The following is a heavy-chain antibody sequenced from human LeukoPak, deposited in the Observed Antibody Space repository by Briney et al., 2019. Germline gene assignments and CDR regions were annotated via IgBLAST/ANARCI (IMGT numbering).Heavy chain of an antibody. V-gene: IGHV4-31*03. J-gene: IGHJ4*02. Sequence: SETLSLTCTVSGDSISSGGYYWSWIRQHPGKGLEWIGYIYYSGSTYYNPSLKSRVTISVDTSKNQFSLKLSSVTAADTAVYYCASLYGDRRLAADENDYWGQGTLVTVSS. CDR3: ASLYGDRRLAADENDY. CDR2: IYYSGST. CDR1: GDSISSGGYY. D-gene: IGHD4-17*01.